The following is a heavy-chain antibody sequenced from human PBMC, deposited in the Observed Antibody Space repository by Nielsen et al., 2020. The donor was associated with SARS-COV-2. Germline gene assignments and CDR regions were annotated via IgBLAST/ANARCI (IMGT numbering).Heavy chain of an antibody. V-gene: IGHV4-59*01. Sequence: SETLSLTCTVSGGSISSYYWSWIRQPPGKGLEWIGYIYYSGSTNYNPSLKSRVTISVDTSKNQFSLKLSSVTAADMAVYYCARSIPTYYYDSSGYYPGAFDIWGQGTMVTVSS. CDR1: GGSISSYY. CDR2: IYYSGST. CDR3: ARSIPTYYYDSSGYYPGAFDI. J-gene: IGHJ3*02. D-gene: IGHD3-22*01.